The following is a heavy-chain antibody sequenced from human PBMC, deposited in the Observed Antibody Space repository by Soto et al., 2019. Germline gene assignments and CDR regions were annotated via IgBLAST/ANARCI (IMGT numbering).Heavy chain of an antibody. Sequence: QINLLESGPTLVKPTQTLTLTCTFSGFSLSTSGAAVGWVRQPPGRALEWLALIYWDGDKRYNASLGNRLTITKDTSMNQVVLTLTNVDPADTATYYCAHRATMTIFVLIIDNGIWFDPWGQGTRVIVSS. V-gene: IGHV2-5*02. CDR2: IYWDGDK. J-gene: IGHJ5*02. CDR3: AHRATMTIFVLIIDNGIWFDP. CDR1: GFSLSTSGAA. D-gene: IGHD3-3*01.